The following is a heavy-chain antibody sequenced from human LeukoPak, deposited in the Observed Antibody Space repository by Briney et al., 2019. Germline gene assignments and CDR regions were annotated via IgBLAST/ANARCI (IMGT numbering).Heavy chain of an antibody. Sequence: GGSLRLSCAASGFTFSSYGMHWVRQAPGKGLEWVAVISYDGSNKYYPDSVKGRFTISRDNSKNTLYLQMNSLRAEDTAVYYCAKDSSSSGTYYMDVWGKGTTVTVSS. J-gene: IGHJ6*03. CDR1: GFTFSSYG. CDR3: AKDSSSSGTYYMDV. V-gene: IGHV3-30*18. D-gene: IGHD6-6*01. CDR2: ISYDGSNK.